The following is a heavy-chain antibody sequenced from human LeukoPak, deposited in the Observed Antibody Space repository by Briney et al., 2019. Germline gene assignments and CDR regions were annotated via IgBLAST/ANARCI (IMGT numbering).Heavy chain of an antibody. J-gene: IGHJ6*03. V-gene: IGHV3-43*01. CDR2: ISWDGGST. CDR3: AKGGTSGSPGGGYYYYYMDV. CDR1: GFTFDDYT. Sequence: GGSLRLSCAASGFTFDDYTMHWVRQAPGKGLEWVSLISWDGGSTYYADSVKGRFTISRDNSKNSLYLQMNSLRTEDTALYYCAKGGTSGSPGGGYYYYYMDVWGKGTTVTISS. D-gene: IGHD1-26*01.